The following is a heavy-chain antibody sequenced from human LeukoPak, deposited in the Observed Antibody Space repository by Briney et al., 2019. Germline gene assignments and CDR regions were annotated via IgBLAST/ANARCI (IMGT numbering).Heavy chain of an antibody. CDR2: MNPNSGNT. Sequence: ASVKASCKASGYTFTSYDINWVRQATGQGLEWMGWMNPNSGNTGYAQKFQGRVTMTEDTSTDTAYMELSSLRSEDTAVYYCATAHHDTIAAAGVGDWGQGTLVTVSS. CDR3: ATAHHDTIAAAGVGD. J-gene: IGHJ4*02. V-gene: IGHV1-8*02. CDR1: GYTFTSYD. D-gene: IGHD6-25*01.